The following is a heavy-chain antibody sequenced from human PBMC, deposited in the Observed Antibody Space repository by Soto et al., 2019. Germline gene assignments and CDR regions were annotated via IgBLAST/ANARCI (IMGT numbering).Heavy chain of an antibody. CDR1: GGSFSGYY. Sequence: SETLSLTCAVYGGSFSGYYWSWIRQPPGKGLEWIGEINHSGSTNYNPSLKSRVTISVDTSKNQFSLKLSSVTAADTAVYYCARGVRGYSGRDPYFDYWGQGTLVTVSS. D-gene: IGHD5-12*01. CDR2: INHSGST. CDR3: ARGVRGYSGRDPYFDY. V-gene: IGHV4-34*01. J-gene: IGHJ4*02.